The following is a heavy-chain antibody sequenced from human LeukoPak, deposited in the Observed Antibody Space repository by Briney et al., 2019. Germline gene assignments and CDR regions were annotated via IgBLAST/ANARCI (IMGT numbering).Heavy chain of an antibody. CDR2: IYHSGST. V-gene: IGHV4-30-2*01. J-gene: IGHJ4*02. CDR3: ARGPDCSSTSCYTQFDY. Sequence: PSQTLSLTCTVSGGSISSGGYYWSWIRQPPGKGLEWIGYIYHSGSTYYNPSLKSRVTISVDRSKNQFSLKLSSVTAADTAVYYCARGPDCSSTSCYTQFDYWGQGTLVTVSS. CDR1: GGSISSGGYY. D-gene: IGHD2-2*02.